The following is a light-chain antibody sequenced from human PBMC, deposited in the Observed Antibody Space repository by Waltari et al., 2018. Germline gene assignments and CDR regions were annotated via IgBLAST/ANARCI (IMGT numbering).Light chain of an antibody. CDR3: QQYYSYPLT. CDR2: AAS. CDR1: QGISSY. V-gene: IGKV1-8*01. J-gene: IGKJ4*01. Sequence: AIRMTQSPSSLSASTGDRVTITCRASQGISSYLAWYQQKPGKAPKLLIYAASTLQSGVPSRFSGSGSGTDFTLTISCLQSEDFATYYCQQYYSYPLT.